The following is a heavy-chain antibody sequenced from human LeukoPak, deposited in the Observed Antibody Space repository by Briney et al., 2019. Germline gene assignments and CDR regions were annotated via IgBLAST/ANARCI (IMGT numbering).Heavy chain of an antibody. V-gene: IGHV3-21*06. D-gene: IGHD6-19*01. Sequence: AGGSLRLSCAASGFTFISYNMNWVRQAPGKGLEWVSSISSSSSNKYYADSVKGRFTVSRDNAKNLLYLEMNRLRAEDTAVYYCARYRLVWLPAPVFDYWGQGTLVTVSS. CDR3: ARYRLVWLPAPVFDY. J-gene: IGHJ4*02. CDR1: GFTFISYN. CDR2: ISSSSSNK.